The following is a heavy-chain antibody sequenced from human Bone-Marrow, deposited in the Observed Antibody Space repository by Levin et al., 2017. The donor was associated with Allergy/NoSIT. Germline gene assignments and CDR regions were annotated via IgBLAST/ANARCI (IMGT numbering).Heavy chain of an antibody. CDR3: AIKYSTTLYWFFDL. J-gene: IGHJ2*01. CDR2: IIPIFGTA. Sequence: PGESLKISCKASGGTFSNYGISWVRQAPGQGLEWMGGIIPIFGTANYAQKFQDRVAITADKSTSTAYMELSSLRPEDTALYYCAIKYSTTLYWFFDLWGRGTLVIVSS. V-gene: IGHV1-69*06. D-gene: IGHD6-6*01. CDR1: GGTFSNYG.